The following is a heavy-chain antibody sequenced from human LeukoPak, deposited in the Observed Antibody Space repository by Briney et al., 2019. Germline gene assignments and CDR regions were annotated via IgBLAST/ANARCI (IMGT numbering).Heavy chain of an antibody. V-gene: IGHV4-34*01. Sequence: SETLPLTCAVYGGSFSGYFWGWIRQPPGKGLEWIGEINHSGSTNYNPSLKSRVTISVDTSKNQFSLKLSSVTAADTAMYYCARGVSDWYTPQYYFDYWGQGTLVTVSS. CDR2: INHSGST. D-gene: IGHD2-21*02. CDR3: ARGVSDWYTPQYYFDY. CDR1: GGSFSGYF. J-gene: IGHJ4*02.